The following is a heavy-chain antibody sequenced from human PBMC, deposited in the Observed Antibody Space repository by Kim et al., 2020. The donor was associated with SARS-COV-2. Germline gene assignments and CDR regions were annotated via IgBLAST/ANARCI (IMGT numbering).Heavy chain of an antibody. Sequence: SETLSLICSVSGGSLTGYYWSWIRQPPGKGLEWIGYIYSSGTTYYNPSHQSRLSLSIDKSTKQLSLRLNSVTTADTAVYFCARHEKSADDFDYLGQGTLV. V-gene: IGHV4-59*08. CDR3: ARHEKSADDFDY. CDR1: GGSLTGYY. J-gene: IGHJ4*01. CDR2: IYSSGTT.